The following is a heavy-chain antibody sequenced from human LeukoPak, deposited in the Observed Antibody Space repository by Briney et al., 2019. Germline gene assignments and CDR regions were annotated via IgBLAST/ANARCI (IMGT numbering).Heavy chain of an antibody. Sequence: PGGSLRLSCAASGFTVSSNYMSWVRQAPGKGLEWVSVIYSGGSTYYADSVKGGFTISRDNSKNTLYLQMGSLRAEDMAVYYCARGGYSGYENIALDWFDPWGQGTLVTVSS. CDR3: ARGGYSGYENIALDWFDP. CDR1: GFTVSSNY. J-gene: IGHJ5*02. CDR2: IYSGGST. V-gene: IGHV3-53*05. D-gene: IGHD5-12*01.